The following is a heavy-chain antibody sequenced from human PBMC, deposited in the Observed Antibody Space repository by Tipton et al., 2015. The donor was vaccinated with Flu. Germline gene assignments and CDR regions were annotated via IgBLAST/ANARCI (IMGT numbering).Heavy chain of an antibody. Sequence: SLRLSCAASGFTFDDYAMHWVRQAPGKGLEWVSGISWNSCSIGYADSVKGRFTISRDNAKNSLYLQMNSLRAEDTALYYCAKAPSESSGAFDIWGQGTMVTVSS. V-gene: IGHV3-9*01. D-gene: IGHD3-3*01. CDR3: AKAPSESSGAFDI. CDR2: ISWNSCSI. J-gene: IGHJ3*02. CDR1: GFTFDDYA.